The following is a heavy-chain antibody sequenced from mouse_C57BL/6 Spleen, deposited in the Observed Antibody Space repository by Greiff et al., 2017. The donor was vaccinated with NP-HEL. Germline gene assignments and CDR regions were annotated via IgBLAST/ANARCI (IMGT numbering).Heavy chain of an antibody. J-gene: IGHJ4*01. CDR2: ISSGSSTI. CDR1: GFTFSDYG. CDR3: ARMDDGYDDYAMDY. Sequence: EVKLVESGGGLVKPGGSLKLSCAASGFTFSDYGMHWVRQAPEKGLEWVAYISSGSSTIYYADTVKGRFTISRDSAKNTLFLQMTSLRSEDTAMYYCARMDDGYDDYAMDYWGQGTSVTVSS. D-gene: IGHD2-2*01. V-gene: IGHV5-17*01.